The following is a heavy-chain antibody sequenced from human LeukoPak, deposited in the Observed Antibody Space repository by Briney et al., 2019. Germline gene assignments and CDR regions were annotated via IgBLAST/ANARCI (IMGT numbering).Heavy chain of an antibody. V-gene: IGHV4-39*01. J-gene: IGHJ4*02. CDR3: QSRYLEWLLEY. Sequence: SETLSLTCTVSGGSINSNNYYWGWIRQPPGKGLEWIGSIYSSGSAYYNPSLKSRVTISVDTSKNQFSLGLSSVTAADTAVYYCQSRYLEWLLEYWGQGTLVTVSS. CDR1: GGSINSNNYY. CDR2: IYSSGSA. D-gene: IGHD3-3*01.